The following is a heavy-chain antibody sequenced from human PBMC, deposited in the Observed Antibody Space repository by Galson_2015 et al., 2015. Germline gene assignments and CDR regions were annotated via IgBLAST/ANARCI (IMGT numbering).Heavy chain of an antibody. Sequence: SVKVSCKASGYTFTGYYMHWVRQAPGQGLEWMGRINPNSGGTNYAQKFQGRVTMTRDTSISTAYMELSRLRSDDTAVYYCASSIAVAGDAFDIWGQGTMVAVSS. CDR2: INPNSGGT. D-gene: IGHD6-19*01. CDR1: GYTFTGYY. CDR3: ASSIAVAGDAFDI. J-gene: IGHJ3*02. V-gene: IGHV1-2*06.